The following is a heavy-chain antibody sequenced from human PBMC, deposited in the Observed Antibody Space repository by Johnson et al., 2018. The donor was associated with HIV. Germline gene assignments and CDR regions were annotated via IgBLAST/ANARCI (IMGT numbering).Heavy chain of an antibody. Sequence: VQLVESGGGLVQPGRSLRLSCVVSGFTFDDYAMHWVRQAPGKGLEWVSGISWNSGSIGYADSVKGRFTISRDNAKNSLYLQMNSLRAEDTAVYYCAKDLGGSYRAFDIWGQGTMVTVSS. V-gene: IGHV3-9*01. J-gene: IGHJ3*02. D-gene: IGHD3-16*02. CDR2: ISWNSGSI. CDR1: GFTFDDYA. CDR3: AKDLGGSYRAFDI.